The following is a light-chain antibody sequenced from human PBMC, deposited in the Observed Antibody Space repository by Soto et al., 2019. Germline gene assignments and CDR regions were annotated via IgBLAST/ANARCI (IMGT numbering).Light chain of an antibody. CDR3: QQYNNWPQT. CDR2: GAS. J-gene: IGKJ1*01. V-gene: IGKV3-15*01. CDR1: QSVSRN. Sequence: EIVMTQSPATLSVSPVERATLSCMASQSVSRNLAWYQQKPGQAPRLLIYGASTRATGIPARFSGSGSGTEFILTISSLQSEDFAVYYCQQYNNWPQTFGQGTKVDIK.